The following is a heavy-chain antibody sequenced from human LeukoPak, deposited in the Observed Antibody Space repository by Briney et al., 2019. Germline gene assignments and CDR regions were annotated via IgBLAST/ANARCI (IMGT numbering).Heavy chain of an antibody. Sequence: ETLSLTCTVSGCSISSSGYYWGWIRQPPGKGLEWVSTINANANDTYYADSVKGRFTISRDNSKSTLYLQLNSLRAEDTAVYYCAKPISGGLAVPADWFDPWGQGTLVTVSS. CDR1: GCSISSSGYY. CDR3: AKPISGGLAVPADWFDP. J-gene: IGHJ5*02. CDR2: INANANDT. D-gene: IGHD6-19*01. V-gene: IGHV3-23*01.